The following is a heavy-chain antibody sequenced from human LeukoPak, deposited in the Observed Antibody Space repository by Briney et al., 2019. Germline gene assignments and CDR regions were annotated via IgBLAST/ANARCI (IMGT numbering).Heavy chain of an antibody. CDR1: GFTFSSYG. J-gene: IGHJ4*02. Sequence: PGGSLRLSCAASGFTFSSYGMSWVRQAPGKGLEWVSGINSNGRSTYYADSVKGRFTISRDNSKKTLYLQMNSLRAEDTAVYYCAKDRGSGGLWLRDFGDYWGQGTLVTVSP. D-gene: IGHD5-18*01. CDR3: AKDRGSGGLWLRDFGDY. CDR2: INSNGRST. V-gene: IGHV3-23*01.